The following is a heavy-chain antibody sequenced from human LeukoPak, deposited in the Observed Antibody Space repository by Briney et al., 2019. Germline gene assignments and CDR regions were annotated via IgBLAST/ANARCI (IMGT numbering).Heavy chain of an antibody. Sequence: GGSLRLSCGASGFTFIRYWMRWVRQAPGKGLEWVANIKQNGSVQYYADSMKGRFTISRDNTKNSLYLQMNSLRPEDTAVYHCARIGSSGSAYDLWGHGTLVTVSS. CDR3: ARIGSSGSAYDL. CDR1: GFTFIRYW. V-gene: IGHV3-7*01. D-gene: IGHD6-19*01. CDR2: IKQNGSVQ. J-gene: IGHJ5*02.